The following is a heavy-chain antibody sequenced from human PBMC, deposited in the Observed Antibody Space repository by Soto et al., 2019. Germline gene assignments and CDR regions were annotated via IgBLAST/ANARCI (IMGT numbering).Heavy chain of an antibody. V-gene: IGHV6-1*01. CDR2: TYYRSRWYN. D-gene: IGHD1-7*01. Sequence: QVQLQQSGPGLVRPSQTLSLTCAISGDSVPSNSAAWNWIRQSPSRALEWLGRTYYRSRWYNDYAVSVKSRITVNPDTSKNQFSLHLNSVTPEDTAVYYCAGTTSLQWYYMDVWDKGTTVTVSS. J-gene: IGHJ6*03. CDR3: AGTTSLQWYYMDV. CDR1: GDSVPSNSAA.